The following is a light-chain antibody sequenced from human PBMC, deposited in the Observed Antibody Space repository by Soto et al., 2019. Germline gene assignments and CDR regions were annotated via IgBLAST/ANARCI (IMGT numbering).Light chain of an antibody. CDR2: DAS. Sequence: DIQMTQFPSTLSASVGDRVTITCRASQSISSSLAWYQQKPGKAPKLLIYDASNLESGVPSRFSGSGSGTEFILTISSLQPEDFATYFCQQYNSYSPWTFGQGTKVDIK. CDR3: QQYNSYSPWT. J-gene: IGKJ1*01. CDR1: QSISSS. V-gene: IGKV1-5*01.